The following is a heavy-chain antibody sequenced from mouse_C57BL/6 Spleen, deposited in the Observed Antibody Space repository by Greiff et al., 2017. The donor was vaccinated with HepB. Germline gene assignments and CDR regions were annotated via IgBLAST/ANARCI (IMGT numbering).Heavy chain of an antibody. CDR2: IHPNSGST. CDR3: ARGGDWFAY. Sequence: QVQLQQPGAELVKPGASVKLSCKASGYTFTSYWMHWVKQRPGQGLEWIGMIHPNSGSTNYNEKFKSKATLTVDKSSSTAYMQLSSLTSEDSAVYYRARGGDWFAYWGQGTLVTVSA. J-gene: IGHJ3*01. V-gene: IGHV1-64*01. CDR1: GYTFTSYW.